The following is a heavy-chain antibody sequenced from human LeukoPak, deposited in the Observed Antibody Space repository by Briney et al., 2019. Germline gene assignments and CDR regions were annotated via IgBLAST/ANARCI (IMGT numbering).Heavy chain of an antibody. J-gene: IGHJ4*02. CDR1: GYTFTSYG. CDR2: ISAYNGNT. D-gene: IGHD4-17*01. V-gene: IGHV1-18*01. CDR3: ARRGYGDYVGYYFDY. Sequence: ASVKVSCKASGYTFTSYGISWVRQAPGQGLEWMGWISAYNGNTNYAQKLQGRVTMTTDTSTSTAYMELRSLRSDDPAVYYCARRGYGDYVGYYFDYWGQGTLVTVSS.